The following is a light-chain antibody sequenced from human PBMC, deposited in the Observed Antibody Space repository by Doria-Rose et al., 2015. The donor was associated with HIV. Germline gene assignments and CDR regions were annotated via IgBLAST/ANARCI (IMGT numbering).Light chain of an antibody. CDR2: AAY. V-gene: IGKV1-27*01. CDR3: QKYNSAPWT. CDR1: QGIGNS. Sequence: DIRLTQSPSSLSASVGDRVTITCRASQGIGNSLAWYQQKPGNVPKLLIYAAYTLQSGVLSRFSGSGSGTDFTLTISSLQPEDVATYYCQKYNSAPWTFGQGTKVEIK. J-gene: IGKJ1*01.